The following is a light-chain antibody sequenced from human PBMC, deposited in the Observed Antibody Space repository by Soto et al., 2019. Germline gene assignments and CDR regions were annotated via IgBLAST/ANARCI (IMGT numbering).Light chain of an antibody. Sequence: QSDLTQPASVSGSPGQSITISCTGTSGDVGAYNYVSWYQLHPGKAPKLMIYDVSNRPSGVSNRFSGSKSGNTASLTISGLQAEDEADYFCSSFTTSSTRVFGTGTKVTVL. V-gene: IGLV2-14*03. CDR1: SGDVGAYNY. CDR3: SSFTTSSTRV. CDR2: DVS. J-gene: IGLJ1*01.